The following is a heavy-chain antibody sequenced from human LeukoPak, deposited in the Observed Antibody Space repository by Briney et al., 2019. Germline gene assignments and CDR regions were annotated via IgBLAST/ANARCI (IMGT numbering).Heavy chain of an antibody. CDR2: IYWNDDK. Sequence: ASGPTLVKPTQTLTLTCTFSGFSLRTRGVGVGWIRQPPGKDLEWLALIYWNDDKRYSPSLKSRLTITKDTSKNQVVLTMTNMDPVDTATYYCAHSKLRYWYFDLWGHGTLVTVSS. J-gene: IGHJ2*01. CDR1: GFSLRTRGVG. D-gene: IGHD4-23*01. V-gene: IGHV2-5*01. CDR3: AHSKLRYWYFDL.